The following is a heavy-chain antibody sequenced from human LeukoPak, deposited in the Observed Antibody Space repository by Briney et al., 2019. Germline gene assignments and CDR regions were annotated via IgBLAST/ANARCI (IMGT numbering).Heavy chain of an antibody. CDR3: ARGPYYYDSSGYYRGY. D-gene: IGHD3-22*01. V-gene: IGHV4-34*01. Sequence: SGTLSLTCAVYGGSFSGYYWSWIRQPPGKGLEWIGEINHSGSTNYNPSLKSRVTISVDTSKNQFSLKLSSVTAADTAVYYCARGPYYYDSSGYYRGYWGQGTLVTVSS. CDR2: INHSGST. CDR1: GGSFSGYY. J-gene: IGHJ4*02.